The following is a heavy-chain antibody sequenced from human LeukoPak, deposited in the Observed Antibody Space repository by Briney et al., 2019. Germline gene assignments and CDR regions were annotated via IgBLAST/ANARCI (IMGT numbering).Heavy chain of an antibody. CDR2: ISYDGRMK. CDR3: ARDLATVTNHFEY. J-gene: IGHJ4*02. Sequence: GGSLRLSCAASGFTFSSFDMHWVRQAPGKGLEWVAVISYDGRMKYYSDSVKGRSTISRDNSKNTLYMEVNSLRAEDTAVYYCARDLATVTNHFEYWGQGTLVTVSA. CDR1: GFTFSSFD. D-gene: IGHD4-17*01. V-gene: IGHV3-30*04.